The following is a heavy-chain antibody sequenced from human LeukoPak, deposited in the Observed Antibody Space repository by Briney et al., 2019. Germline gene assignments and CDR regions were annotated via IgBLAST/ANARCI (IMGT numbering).Heavy chain of an antibody. D-gene: IGHD4-17*01. Sequence: GGSLRLSCAASGFTFSSYWMHWVRQAPGKGLVWVSRINSDGSSTSYADSVKGRFTISRDNAKNSLYLQMNSLRAEDTAVYYCARDPVTTVTTDYWGQGTLVTVSS. CDR1: GFTFSSYW. CDR3: ARDPVTTVTTDY. CDR2: INSDGSST. J-gene: IGHJ4*02. V-gene: IGHV3-74*01.